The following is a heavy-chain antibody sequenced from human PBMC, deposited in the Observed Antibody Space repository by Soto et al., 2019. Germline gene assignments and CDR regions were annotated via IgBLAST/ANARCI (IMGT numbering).Heavy chain of an antibody. J-gene: IGHJ4*02. V-gene: IGHV1-69*12. CDR1: GGTFSSYA. Sequence: QVQLVQSGAEVRQPASSVKVSCKTSGGTFSSYAISWVRQAPGQGLEWMGGIVPIVDTSTYTQKFQGRVTITADESTITVYMELSSLRSDDTAVYYCVRVVAIPGYPDNWGQGTLFTVSS. CDR2: IVPIVDTS. D-gene: IGHD5-12*01. CDR3: VRVVAIPGYPDN.